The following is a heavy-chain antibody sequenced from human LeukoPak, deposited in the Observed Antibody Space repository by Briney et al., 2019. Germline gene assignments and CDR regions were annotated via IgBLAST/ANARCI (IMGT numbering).Heavy chain of an antibody. D-gene: IGHD3-22*01. CDR2: IKEDGSTK. V-gene: IGHV3-7*03. CDR1: GFPFNAYW. Sequence: PGGSLRLSCAASGFPFNAYWMSWVRQAPGKGLEWVAHIKEDGSTKYYVDSVKGRFAIFRDNTKRSLNLQMNSLRVGDTAVYYCARGSSGTSYYYYYGMDVWGRGTTVTVTS. J-gene: IGHJ6*02. CDR3: ARGSSGTSYYYYYGMDV.